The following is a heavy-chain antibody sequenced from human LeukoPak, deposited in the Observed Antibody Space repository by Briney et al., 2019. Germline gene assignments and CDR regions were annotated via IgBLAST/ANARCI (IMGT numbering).Heavy chain of an antibody. V-gene: IGHV3-30*18. CDR2: ISYDGSKK. CDR1: GFTFSSCG. D-gene: IGHD6-13*01. CDR3: AKDRSSSWTFDY. Sequence: GGSLRLSCAVSGFTFSSCGMHWVRQAPGKGLEWVAVISYDGSKKYYADSVKGRFTISRDNSKNTLYLQMNSLRAEDTAVYYCAKDRSSSWTFDYWGQGPLVTVSS. J-gene: IGHJ4*02.